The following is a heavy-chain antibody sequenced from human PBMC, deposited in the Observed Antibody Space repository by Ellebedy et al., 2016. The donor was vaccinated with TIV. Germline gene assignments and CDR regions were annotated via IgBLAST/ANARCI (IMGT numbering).Heavy chain of an antibody. CDR3: AREIFLWSLGNYYYGMDV. D-gene: IGHD3-10*01. J-gene: IGHJ6*02. Sequence: GGSLRLSXAASRFTFSIFGLHWVRQAPGKGLAWVSYIGSSSTTIYYADSVKGRFTVSRDNAKNSLYLQLNSLSAEDTAVYYCAREIFLWSLGNYYYGMDVWGHGTTVIVSS. CDR1: RFTFSIFG. CDR2: IGSSSTTI. V-gene: IGHV3-48*04.